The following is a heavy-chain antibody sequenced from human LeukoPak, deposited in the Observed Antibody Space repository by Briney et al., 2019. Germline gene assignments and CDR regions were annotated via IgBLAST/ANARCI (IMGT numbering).Heavy chain of an antibody. CDR3: ATFYGDYYYFDY. Sequence: GSSVKVSCKASGGTFSSYAISWVRQAPGQGLEWMGGIIPIFGTANYAQKFQGRVTITADESTSTAYMELSSLRSGDTAVYYCATFYGDYYYFDYWGQGTLVTVSS. D-gene: IGHD4-17*01. CDR2: IIPIFGTA. V-gene: IGHV1-69*01. J-gene: IGHJ4*02. CDR1: GGTFSSYA.